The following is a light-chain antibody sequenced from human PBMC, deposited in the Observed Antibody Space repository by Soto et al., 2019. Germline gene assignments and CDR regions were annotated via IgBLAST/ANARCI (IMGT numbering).Light chain of an antibody. CDR1: QSVSSSY. CDR3: QQYVSSSYT. J-gene: IGKJ2*01. V-gene: IGKV3-20*01. Sequence: EIVLTQSPGTLSLSPGERATLSCRASQSVSSSYLAWYQQKPGQAPRLLIYGASSRATGIPDRFSGSGSGTDFTLTISRLEPEDFAVYYCQQYVSSSYTFGQGTKVEIK. CDR2: GAS.